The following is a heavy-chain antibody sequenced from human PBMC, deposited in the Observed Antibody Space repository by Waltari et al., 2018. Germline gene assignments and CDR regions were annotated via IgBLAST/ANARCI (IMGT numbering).Heavy chain of an antibody. CDR2: IKQDGRDK. Sequence: EVQLVESGGGLVQPGGSLRLSCAASGFTFSSYWMSWVRQAPGKGLEWVANIKQDGRDKYYVDAVKGRFTISRDNAKNSLYLQMNSLRAEDTAVYYCAREAGTWAFDYWGQGTLVTASS. CDR3: AREAGTWAFDY. J-gene: IGHJ4*02. D-gene: IGHD1-7*01. V-gene: IGHV3-7*01. CDR1: GFTFSSYW.